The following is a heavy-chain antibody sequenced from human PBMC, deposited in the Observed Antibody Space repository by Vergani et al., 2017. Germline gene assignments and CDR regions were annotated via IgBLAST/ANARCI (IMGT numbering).Heavy chain of an antibody. J-gene: IGHJ6*02. CDR3: ARAKGRITMVRGVVLGGMDV. V-gene: IGHV4-39*07. CDR2: INHSGST. Sequence: QVQLQESGPGLVKPSQTLSLTCTVSGGSISSGSYYWSWIRQPPGKGLEWIGEINHSGSTNYNPSLKSRVTISVDTSKNQFSLKLSSVTAADTAVYYCARAKGRITMVRGVVLGGMDVWGQGTTVTVSS. CDR1: GGSISSGSYY. D-gene: IGHD3-10*01.